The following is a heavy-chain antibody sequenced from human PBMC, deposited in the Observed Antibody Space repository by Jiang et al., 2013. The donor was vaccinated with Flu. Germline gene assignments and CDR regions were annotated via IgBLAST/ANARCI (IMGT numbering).Heavy chain of an antibody. V-gene: IGHV4-31*02. Sequence: SISSGGYYWSWIRQHPGKGLEWDWVHLLQWEHLLQPSLKSRVTISVDTSKNQFSLKLSSVTAADTAVYYCARDYGDPRNGMDVWGQGTTVTVSS. J-gene: IGHJ6*02. CDR3: ARDYGDPRNGMDV. CDR1: SISSGGYY. CDR2: LLQWEH. D-gene: IGHD4-17*01.